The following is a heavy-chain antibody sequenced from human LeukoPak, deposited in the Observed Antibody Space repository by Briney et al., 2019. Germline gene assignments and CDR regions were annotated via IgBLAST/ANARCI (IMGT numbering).Heavy chain of an antibody. J-gene: IGHJ3*02. CDR1: GGSISSYY. CDR2: IYYSGST. D-gene: IGHD1-26*01. Sequence: SETLSLTCTVSGGSISSYYWSWIRQPPGKGLEWIGYIYYSGSTYYNPSLKSRVTISVDTSKNQFSLKLSSVTAADTAVYYCATPSRELLVGAFDIWGQGTMVTVSS. V-gene: IGHV4-59*06. CDR3: ATPSRELLVGAFDI.